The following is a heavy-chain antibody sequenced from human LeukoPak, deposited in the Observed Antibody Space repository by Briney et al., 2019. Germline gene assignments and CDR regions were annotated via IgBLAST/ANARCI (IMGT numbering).Heavy chain of an antibody. V-gene: IGHV3-30*02. D-gene: IGHD3-10*01. CDR1: GLIFITYG. J-gene: IGHJ4*02. CDR2: IRHYGANK. Sequence: GGSLRLSCAASGLIFITYGMHWVRQVPGKGLEGVAFIRHYGANKYYPDPVKGRFTISRDNSKNTVYLQMSSLRAEDTAVYYCAKDYGYYGSGSLLDYWGQGTRVTVSS. CDR3: AKDYGYYGSGSLLDY.